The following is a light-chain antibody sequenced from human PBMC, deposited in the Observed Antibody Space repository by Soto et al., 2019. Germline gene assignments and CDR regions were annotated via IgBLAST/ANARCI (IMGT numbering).Light chain of an antibody. J-gene: IGKJ1*01. CDR1: QSISSD. CDR3: QQSYSTPQT. Sequence: DIQMTQSPSSLSASVGDRVTITCRASQSISSDLNWYQQKQGKAHQLLIYAASSLQSGVPSRFSGSGSGTDFSLTISSLQPEDFATYYCQQSYSTPQTFGQGTKVEIK. CDR2: AAS. V-gene: IGKV1-39*01.